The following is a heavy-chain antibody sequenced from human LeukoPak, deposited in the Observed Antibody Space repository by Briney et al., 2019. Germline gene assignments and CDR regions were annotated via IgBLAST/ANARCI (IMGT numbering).Heavy chain of an antibody. CDR1: GFTFSSSV. CDR2: ISSSSNYI. Sequence: GGSLRLSCAASGFTFSSSVMNWVRQAPGKGLEWVSSISSSSNYIYYADSVKGRFTISRDNAKNSLYLQMNSLRAEDTAVYYCARDKGIAVAGDAFDIWGQGTMVTVSS. D-gene: IGHD6-19*01. V-gene: IGHV3-21*01. J-gene: IGHJ3*02. CDR3: ARDKGIAVAGDAFDI.